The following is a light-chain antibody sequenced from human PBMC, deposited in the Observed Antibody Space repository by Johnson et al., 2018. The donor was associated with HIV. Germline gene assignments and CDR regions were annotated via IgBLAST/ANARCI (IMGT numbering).Light chain of an antibody. J-gene: IGLJ1*01. V-gene: IGLV1-51*01. CDR2: DNN. Sequence: QSVLTQPPSVSAAPGQKVTISCSGSSSNIGNNYVSWYQQLPGTDPKLLIYDNNKRPSGIPDRFSGSKSGTSATLGITGLQTGDEADYYCGTWDSSLIAWFYVFGTGTKVTVL. CDR3: GTWDSSLIAWFYV. CDR1: SSNIGNNY.